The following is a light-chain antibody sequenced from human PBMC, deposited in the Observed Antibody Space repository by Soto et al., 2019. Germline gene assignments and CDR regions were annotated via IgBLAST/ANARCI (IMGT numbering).Light chain of an antibody. CDR1: QSIRSW. J-gene: IGKJ2*01. CDR3: QQYSSYSA. V-gene: IGKV1-5*03. CDR2: KAS. Sequence: DIQMTQSPSTLSASVGDRISITCLASQSIRSWLAWYQQKPGKAPKLLIYKASSLETGAPSRFSGSGSGTEFTLTISSLQPDDFATYYCQQYSSYSAFGQGTKLEIK.